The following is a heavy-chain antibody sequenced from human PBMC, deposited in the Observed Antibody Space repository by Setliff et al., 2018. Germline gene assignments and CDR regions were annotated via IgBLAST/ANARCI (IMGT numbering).Heavy chain of an antibody. CDR2: IDPSGNT. CDR3: ARSLSSGSYWNPRPFYSDS. Sequence: SETLSLTCTVSGGSITSGSNYWSWIRQPAGRGLEWMGHIDPSGNTNYHPSLRSRVTLSRDTSKNQFSLKLTSVTAADTAVYFCARSLSSGSYWNPRPFYSDSWGQGTPVTVS. V-gene: IGHV4-61*09. D-gene: IGHD3-10*01. CDR1: GGSITSGSNY. J-gene: IGHJ4*02.